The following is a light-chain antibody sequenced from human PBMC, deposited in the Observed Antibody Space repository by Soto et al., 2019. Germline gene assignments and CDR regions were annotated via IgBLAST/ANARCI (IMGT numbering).Light chain of an antibody. J-gene: IGKJ1*01. Sequence: DIQMTQSPSSLSASVGDRVTITCRASQSISSYLNWYQQKPGKAPKLLIYAASSLQSGVPSRFSGSESGTDFTLTISSLQPEDFATYYCQQSYSLPKTFGQGAKVDIK. CDR3: QQSYSLPKT. CDR1: QSISSY. V-gene: IGKV1-39*01. CDR2: AAS.